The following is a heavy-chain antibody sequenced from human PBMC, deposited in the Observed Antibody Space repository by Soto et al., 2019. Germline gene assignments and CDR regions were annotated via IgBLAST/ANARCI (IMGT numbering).Heavy chain of an antibody. V-gene: IGHV1-2*04. CDR3: ARDRGVDYYYGMDV. CDR2: INPNSGGT. Sequence: ASVKVSCKASGYTFTGYYMHWVRQAPGQGLEWMGWINPNSGGTNYAQKFQGWVTMTRHTSISTAYMELSRLRSDDTAVYYCARDRGVDYYYGMDVWGQGTTLTVSS. J-gene: IGHJ6*02. D-gene: IGHD2-15*01. CDR1: GYTFTGYY.